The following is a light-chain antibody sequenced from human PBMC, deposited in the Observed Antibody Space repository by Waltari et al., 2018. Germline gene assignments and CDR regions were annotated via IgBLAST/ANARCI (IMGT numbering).Light chain of an antibody. Sequence: SSELTQPPSLSVSPGQTARITCSGDALPNQNTYWYQQKSGQAPQLMINKDNQRPSGVPERFSGSKSGTTVTLTVSGVQAEDEADYYCQSADSSGTLKWFFGGGTKLTVL. J-gene: IGLJ2*01. CDR1: ALPNQN. CDR3: QSADSSGTLKWF. CDR2: KDN. V-gene: IGLV3-25*03.